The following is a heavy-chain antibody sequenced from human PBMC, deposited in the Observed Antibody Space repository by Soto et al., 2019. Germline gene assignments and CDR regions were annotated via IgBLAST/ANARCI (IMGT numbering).Heavy chain of an antibody. V-gene: IGHV4-30-4*01. D-gene: IGHD2-21*02. CDR2: IYNSGST. Sequence: SETLSLTCTVSGASISSDDYYWSWFRQPPGKGLEWIGYIYNSGSTKYNPSLKSRVNISVDTSKNQFSLHLTSVTAADTAVYFCAREDDGGDSLDVWGQGTTVTVSS. CDR3: AREDDGGDSLDV. J-gene: IGHJ6*02. CDR1: GASISSDDYY.